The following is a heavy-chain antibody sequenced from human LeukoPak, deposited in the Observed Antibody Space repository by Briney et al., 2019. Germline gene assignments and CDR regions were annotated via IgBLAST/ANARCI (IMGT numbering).Heavy chain of an antibody. Sequence: EASVKVSCKASGFTFTSSAMQWVRQARGQRLEWIGWIVVGSGNTNYAQKFQERVTTTRDMSTSTAYMELSSLRSEDTAVYYCAVDSSGHHDAFDIWGQGTMVTVSS. CDR2: IVVGSGNT. V-gene: IGHV1-58*02. D-gene: IGHD3-22*01. J-gene: IGHJ3*02. CDR1: GFTFTSSA. CDR3: AVDSSGHHDAFDI.